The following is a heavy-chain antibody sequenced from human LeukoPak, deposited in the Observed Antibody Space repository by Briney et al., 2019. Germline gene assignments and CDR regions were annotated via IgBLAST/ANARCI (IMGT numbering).Heavy chain of an antibody. J-gene: IGHJ4*02. CDR2: ISSSSETI. D-gene: IGHD2-2*02. V-gene: IGHV3-48*01. CDR3: AGDCVSASCYTTHFDY. Sequence: GGSLRLSCAGSGFTFSSYSMNWVRQAPGKGLEWVSYISSSSETIYYADSVKGRFTISRDNAKNSLFLQMNSLRAEDTAVYYCAGDCVSASCYTTHFDYWGQGTLVTVSS. CDR1: GFTFSSYS.